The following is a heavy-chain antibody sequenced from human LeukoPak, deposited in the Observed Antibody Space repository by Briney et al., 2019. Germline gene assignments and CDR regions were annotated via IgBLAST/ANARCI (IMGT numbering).Heavy chain of an antibody. J-gene: IGHJ6*03. CDR2: IRYDGNNK. CDR1: GFTFSNYG. CDR3: ARVGSSWYYYYYYMDV. D-gene: IGHD6-13*01. Sequence: GGSLRLSCGASGFTFSNYGMLWVRQAPGKGLEWVAFIRYDGNNKLYADSMKGRFTISRDNSKNTLYLHINSLRAEDTAVYYCARVGSSWYYYYYYMDVWGKGTTVTISS. V-gene: IGHV3-30*02.